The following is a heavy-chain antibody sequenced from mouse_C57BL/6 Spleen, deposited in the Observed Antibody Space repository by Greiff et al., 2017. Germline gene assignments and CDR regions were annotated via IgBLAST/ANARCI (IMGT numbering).Heavy chain of an antibody. CDR2: INPNYGTP. Sequence: VQLQQSGPELVKPGASVKISCKASGYSFTDYNMNWVKQSNGKSLEWIGVINPNYGTPSYNQKFKGKATLTVDQSSSTAYMQLNGLTSEDSAVYYCARGARPSEGDYFDYWGQGTTLTVSS. V-gene: IGHV1-39*01. CDR3: ARGARPSEGDYFDY. J-gene: IGHJ2*01. CDR1: GYSFTDYN. D-gene: IGHD3-1*01.